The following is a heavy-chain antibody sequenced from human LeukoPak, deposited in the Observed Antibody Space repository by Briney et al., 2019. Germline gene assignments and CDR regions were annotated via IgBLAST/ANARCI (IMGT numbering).Heavy chain of an antibody. CDR1: GDSVSSNSAA. D-gene: IGHD3-10*01. V-gene: IGHV6-1*01. Sequence: SQTLSLTCAISGDSVSSNSAAWNWIRQSPSRGLEWLGRTYYRSKWYNDYAVSVKSRITINPDTSKNQFSLKLSSVTAADTAVYYCARLPYYYGSGLESWGQGTMVTVSS. J-gene: IGHJ3*01. CDR3: ARLPYYYGSGLES. CDR2: TYYRSKWYN.